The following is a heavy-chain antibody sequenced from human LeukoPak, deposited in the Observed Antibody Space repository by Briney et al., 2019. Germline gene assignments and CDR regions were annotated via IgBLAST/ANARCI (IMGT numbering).Heavy chain of an antibody. Sequence: PGGSLRLSCAASGFTFSSYSMNWVRQAPGKGLEWVSYISSSSSTIYYADSVKGRFTISRDNAKNSLYLQMNSLRAEDRAVYYCARDRGWVYFDYWGQGTLVTVSS. J-gene: IGHJ4*02. D-gene: IGHD2-8*01. CDR1: GFTFSSYS. CDR2: ISSSSSTI. CDR3: ARDRGWVYFDY. V-gene: IGHV3-48*01.